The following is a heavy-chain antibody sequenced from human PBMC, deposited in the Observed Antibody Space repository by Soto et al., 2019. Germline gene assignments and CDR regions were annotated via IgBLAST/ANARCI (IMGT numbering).Heavy chain of an antibody. CDR1: GFTFSSYA. V-gene: IGHV3-30-3*01. Sequence: QVQLVESGGGVVQPGRSLRLSCAASGFTFSSYAMHWVRQAPGKGLEWVAVISYDGSNKYYADSVKGRFTISRDNSKNTLYLQMNSLRAEDMAVYYCARYPVGQWLEISSFDYWGQGTLVTVSS. CDR2: ISYDGSNK. CDR3: ARYPVGQWLEISSFDY. D-gene: IGHD6-19*01. J-gene: IGHJ4*02.